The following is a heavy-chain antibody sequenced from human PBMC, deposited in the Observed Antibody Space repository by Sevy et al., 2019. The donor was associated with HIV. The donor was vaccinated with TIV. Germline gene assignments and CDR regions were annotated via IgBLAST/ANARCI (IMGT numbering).Heavy chain of an antibody. CDR2: IYYSGST. V-gene: IGHV4-61*01. Sequence: SETLSLTCTVSGGSVSSGSYYWSWIRQPPGKGLEWIGYIYYSGSTNYNPSLKSRVTISVDTSKNQFSLKLSSGTAAEPTVYYCARADSIAVAGTLDYWGQGTLVTVSS. J-gene: IGHJ4*02. CDR3: ARADSIAVAGTLDY. CDR1: GGSVSSGSYY. D-gene: IGHD6-19*01.